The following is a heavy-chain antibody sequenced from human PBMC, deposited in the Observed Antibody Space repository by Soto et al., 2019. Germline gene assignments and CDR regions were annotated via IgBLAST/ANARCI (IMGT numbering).Heavy chain of an antibody. Sequence: AGGSLRLSCAASGLLFSCSAIHWVRQASGKGLEWVGRIRSKTNSYATAYAASLKGRFTISRDDSKNTAYLQINSLKAEDTGVYFCTGPTGGYLDYWGQGTLVTSP. CDR3: TGPTGGYLDY. J-gene: IGHJ4*02. V-gene: IGHV3-73*01. D-gene: IGHD3-10*01. CDR2: IRSKTNSYAT. CDR1: GLLFSCSA.